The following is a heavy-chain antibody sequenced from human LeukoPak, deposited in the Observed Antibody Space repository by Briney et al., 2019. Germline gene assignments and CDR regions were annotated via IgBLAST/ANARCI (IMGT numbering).Heavy chain of an antibody. Sequence: GGSLRLSCAASGFTFSSYAMSWVRQAPGKGLEWVANIKQDGSEKYYVDSVKGRFTISRDNAKNSLYVEMNSLRAEDTAVYYCARLEQWLTPYWGQGTLVTVSS. CDR2: IKQDGSEK. CDR3: ARLEQWLTPY. V-gene: IGHV3-7*01. J-gene: IGHJ4*02. D-gene: IGHD6-19*01. CDR1: GFTFSSYA.